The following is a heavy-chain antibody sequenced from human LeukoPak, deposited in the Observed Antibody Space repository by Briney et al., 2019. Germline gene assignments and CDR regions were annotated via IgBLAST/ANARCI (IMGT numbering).Heavy chain of an antibody. CDR3: ARGGSPLGYCSSTSCYEGDNWFDP. CDR1: GYTFTRYD. CDR2: MNPNRGNT. Sequence: ASVSVSCKASGYTFTRYDINWVRQATGQGLEWMGWMNPNRGNTGYVHKFQARVTITRNTSISTAYMELSSLRSEDTAVYYRARGGSPLGYCSSTSCYEGDNWFDPWGQGTLVTVSS. J-gene: IGHJ5*02. D-gene: IGHD2-2*01. V-gene: IGHV1-8*03.